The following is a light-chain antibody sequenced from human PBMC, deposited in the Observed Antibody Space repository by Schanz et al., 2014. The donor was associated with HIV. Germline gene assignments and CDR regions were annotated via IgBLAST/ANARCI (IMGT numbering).Light chain of an antibody. Sequence: DIQMTQSPSTLSASAGDRVTITCRASQDISNFLAWYQQKPGKAPKLLIYAASTLQSGVPSRFSGSGSGTEFTLTISSLQPEDFATYYCQQLNSYPLFAFGPGTKVDV. CDR1: QDISNF. V-gene: IGKV1-9*01. J-gene: IGKJ3*01. CDR2: AAS. CDR3: QQLNSYPLFA.